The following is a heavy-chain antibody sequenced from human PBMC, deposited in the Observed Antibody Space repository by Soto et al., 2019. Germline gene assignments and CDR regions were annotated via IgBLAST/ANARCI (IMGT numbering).Heavy chain of an antibody. V-gene: IGHV3-73*01. Sequence: GGSLRLSCAASGFTFSGSAMHWVRQASGKGLEWVGRIRSKANSYATAYAASVKGRFTISRDDSKNTAYLQMNSLKTEDTAVYYCTRRAGITLIVDPCRGQGSSVIVSS. CDR1: GFTFSGSA. D-gene: IGHD3-22*01. CDR2: IRSKANSYAT. J-gene: IGHJ4*02. CDR3: TRRAGITLIVDPC.